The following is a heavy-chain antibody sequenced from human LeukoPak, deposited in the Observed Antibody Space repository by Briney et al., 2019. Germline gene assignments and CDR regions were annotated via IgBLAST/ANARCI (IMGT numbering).Heavy chain of an antibody. CDR3: ASLTTVTTY. Sequence: PSETLSLTCAVYGGSFSGYYWSWIRQPPGKGLEWIGEINHSGSPNYNPSLKSRVTISVDSSKNQFSLKLSSVTTADTAVYYCASLTTVTTYWGQGTLVTVSS. J-gene: IGHJ4*02. CDR2: INHSGSP. V-gene: IGHV4-34*01. D-gene: IGHD4-17*01. CDR1: GGSFSGYY.